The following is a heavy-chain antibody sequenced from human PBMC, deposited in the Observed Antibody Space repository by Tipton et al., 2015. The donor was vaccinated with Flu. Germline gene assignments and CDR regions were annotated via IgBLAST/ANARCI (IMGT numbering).Heavy chain of an antibody. D-gene: IGHD2-21*01. CDR1: GGSLSGYN. V-gene: IGHV4-34*10. Sequence: GLVKPSKTLSLTCTLYGGSLSGYNWSWIRQSPGKGLEWIGEFDQSANTHYNPSLKSRVTMSADTSKNEFYLKLTSVTGADTGIYYCARSFRVAVIGGLDVWGQGTTVIVSS. CDR3: ARSFRVAVIGGLDV. J-gene: IGHJ6*02. CDR2: FDQSANT.